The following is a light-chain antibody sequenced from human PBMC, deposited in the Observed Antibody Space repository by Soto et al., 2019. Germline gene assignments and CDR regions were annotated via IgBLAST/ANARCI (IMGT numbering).Light chain of an antibody. J-gene: IGKJ4*01. Sequence: DIQMTQSPSSLSASVGDRVTIACRASQGISIYLAWYQQKPGKVPQLLIYDASTLQSGVPSRFSGSGSGTDFTLTISGLQPEDVATYYCQKYNGAPLTFGGGTKVESK. CDR2: DAS. V-gene: IGKV1-27*01. CDR1: QGISIY. CDR3: QKYNGAPLT.